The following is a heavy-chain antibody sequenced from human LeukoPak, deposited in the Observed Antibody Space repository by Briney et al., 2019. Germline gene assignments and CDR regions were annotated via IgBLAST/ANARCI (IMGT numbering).Heavy chain of an antibody. J-gene: IGHJ6*03. CDR2: IYYSGST. CDR3: ARLDYGYYYYYYYMDV. D-gene: IGHD4-17*01. V-gene: IGHV4-39*07. Sequence: SETLSLTCTVSGGSISSSSYYWGWIRQPPGKGLEWIGSIYYSGSTYYNPSLKSRVTISVDTSKNQFSLKLSSVTAADTAVYYCARLDYGYYYYYYYMDVWGKGTTVTVSS. CDR1: GGSISSSSYY.